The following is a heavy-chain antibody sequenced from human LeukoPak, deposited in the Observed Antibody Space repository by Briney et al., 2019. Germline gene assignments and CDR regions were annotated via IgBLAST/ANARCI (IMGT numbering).Heavy chain of an antibody. D-gene: IGHD4-17*01. V-gene: IGHV3-23*01. CDR1: GFILSDWW. CDR3: AKTLTYYFDY. Sequence: GGSLRLSCAASGFILSDWWMSWVRQAPGKGLEWVSAISGSGGSTYYADSVKGRFTISRDNSKNTLYLQMNSLRAEDTAVYYCAKTLTYYFDYWGQGTLVTVSS. J-gene: IGHJ4*02. CDR2: ISGSGGST.